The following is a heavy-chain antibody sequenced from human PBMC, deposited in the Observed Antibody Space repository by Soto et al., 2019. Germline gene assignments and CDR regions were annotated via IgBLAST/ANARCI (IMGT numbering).Heavy chain of an antibody. Sequence: PSETLSLTCAVYGGSFSGYCWSWIRQPPGKGLEWIGEVDHSGSTNYNPSLKSRVTISVDTSKKQFSLTLSSVTAADTAVYYCAREKIAVAGTLNWFDPWGQGTLVTVSS. CDR3: AREKIAVAGTLNWFDP. J-gene: IGHJ5*02. CDR2: VDHSGST. D-gene: IGHD6-19*01. V-gene: IGHV4-34*01. CDR1: GGSFSGYC.